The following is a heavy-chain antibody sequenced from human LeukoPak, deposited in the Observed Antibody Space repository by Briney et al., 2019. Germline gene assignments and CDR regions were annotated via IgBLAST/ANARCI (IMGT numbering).Heavy chain of an antibody. CDR2: MNPNSGNT. J-gene: IGHJ4*02. D-gene: IGHD4-23*01. V-gene: IGHV1-8*02. CDR1: GGTFSSYD. CDR3: ARVDPGGNSIDY. Sequence: ASVKVSCKASGGTFSSYDINWVRQATGQGLEWMGWMNPNSGNTGYAQKFQGRVTMTRNTSISTAYMELSSLRSEDTAVYYCARVDPGGNSIDYWGQGTLVTVSS.